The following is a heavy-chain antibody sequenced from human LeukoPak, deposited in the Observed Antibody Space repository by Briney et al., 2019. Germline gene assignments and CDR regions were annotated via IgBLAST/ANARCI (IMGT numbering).Heavy chain of an antibody. CDR2: ISAYNGNT. V-gene: IGHV1-18*01. CDR1: GYTFTSYG. CDR3: ARTPVLLWFGEAYAFEI. Sequence: GASVKVSCKASGYTFTSYGISWVRQAPGQGLEWMGWISAYNGNTNYAQKLQGRVTMTTDTSTSTAYMELRSLRSDDTAVYYCARTPVLLWFGEAYAFEIWGQGTMVTVSS. D-gene: IGHD3-10*01. J-gene: IGHJ3*02.